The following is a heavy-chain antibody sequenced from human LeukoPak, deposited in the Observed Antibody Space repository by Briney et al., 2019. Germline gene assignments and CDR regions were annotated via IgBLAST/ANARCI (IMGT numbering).Heavy chain of an antibody. D-gene: IGHD2-21*01. V-gene: IGHV3-23*01. CDR3: AKDISVIHPWFDP. J-gene: IGHJ5*02. CDR1: GFTFSSYA. CDR2: INGGGVNT. Sequence: GGSLRLSCAASGFTFSSYAMSWVRQAPGKGLEWVSTINGGGVNTHYADSVGGRFTISRDNSKNTLFLQMNSLRDEDTAVYYCAKDISVIHPWFDPWGQGTLVTVSS.